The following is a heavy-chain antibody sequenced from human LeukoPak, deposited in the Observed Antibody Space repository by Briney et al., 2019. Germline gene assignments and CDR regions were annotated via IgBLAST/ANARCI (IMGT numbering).Heavy chain of an antibody. CDR1: GFTFSSYW. J-gene: IGHJ3*02. CDR2: IKQDGSEK. D-gene: IGHD3-3*01. V-gene: IGHV3-7*01. CDR3: ARGGRFYDLWSGSLVFDI. Sequence: PGGSLRLSCAASGFTFSSYWMSWVRQAPGKGLEWVANIKQDGSEKYYVDSVKGRFTISRDNAKNSLYLQMNSLRAEDTAVYYCARGGRFYDLWSGSLVFDIWGQGTMVTVSS.